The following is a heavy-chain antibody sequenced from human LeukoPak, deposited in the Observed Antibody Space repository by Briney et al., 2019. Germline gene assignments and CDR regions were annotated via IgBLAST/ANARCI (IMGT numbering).Heavy chain of an antibody. CDR3: ARGGSIQYSSSWYGMYNWFDP. CDR1: GGTFSSYA. J-gene: IGHJ5*02. D-gene: IGHD6-13*01. Sequence: SVKVSCKASGGTFSSYAISWVRQAPGQGLEWMGGIIPISGTANYAQKFQGRVTITADESTSTAYMELSSLRSEDTAVYYCARGGSIQYSSSWYGMYNWFDPWGQGTLVTVSS. V-gene: IGHV1-69*13. CDR2: IIPISGTA.